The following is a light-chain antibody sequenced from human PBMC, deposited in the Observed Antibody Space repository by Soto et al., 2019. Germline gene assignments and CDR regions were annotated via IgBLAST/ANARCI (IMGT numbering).Light chain of an antibody. Sequence: EIVLTQSPATLSLSPGERATLSCMASQSVSSYIAWYQQKPGQAPRLLIYDISSRATGIPDRFSGSVSGTDFTLTITRLEPEDFAVFYCQQYGSSEIIFGQGTRLEIK. V-gene: IGKV3-20*01. CDR3: QQYGSSEII. CDR2: DIS. J-gene: IGKJ5*01. CDR1: QSVSSY.